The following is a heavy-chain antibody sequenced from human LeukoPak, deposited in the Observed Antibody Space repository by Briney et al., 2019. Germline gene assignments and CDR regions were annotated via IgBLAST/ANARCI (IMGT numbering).Heavy chain of an antibody. J-gene: IGHJ4*02. CDR3: ANVVPAAGDDY. CDR1: GFTFSSYA. Sequence: GGSLRLSCAASGFTFSSYAMSWVRQAPGKGLEWVSAISGSGGSTYYADSVKGRFTLSRDNSKNTLYLQMNRLRAEDTAVYYCANVVPAAGDDYWGQGTLVTVSS. V-gene: IGHV3-23*01. CDR2: ISGSGGST. D-gene: IGHD2-2*01.